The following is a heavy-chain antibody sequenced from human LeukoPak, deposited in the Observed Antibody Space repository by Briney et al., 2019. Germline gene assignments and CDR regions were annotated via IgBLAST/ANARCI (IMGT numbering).Heavy chain of an antibody. D-gene: IGHD3-10*01. CDR1: GYSISRGYY. CDR3: ARAGWIITSGIDY. V-gene: IGHV4-38-2*01. CDR2: VYHTGST. J-gene: IGHJ4*02. Sequence: SETLSLTCAVSGYSISRGYYWALIRQPPGKGLEWIGTVYHTGSTYYNPSLDSRVTISVDTSKNEFSLNLKSVTAADTAVYYCARAGWIITSGIDYWGQGALVTVAS.